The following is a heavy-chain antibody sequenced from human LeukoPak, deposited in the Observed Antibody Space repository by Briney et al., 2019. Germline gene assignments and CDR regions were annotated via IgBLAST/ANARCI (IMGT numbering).Heavy chain of an antibody. CDR3: ARDHYYDGRGRFDP. D-gene: IGHD3-16*01. CDR1: GGSVTSGTYH. CDR2: VYFDGGT. V-gene: IGHV4-39*07. Sequence: SETLSLTCSVSGGSVTSGTYHWGWIRQPPGKGLEWIGSVYFDGGTHYKPSLQSRVTISVDTSKNQFSLRLSSVTAADTALYYCARDHYYDGRGRFDPWGQGTLVTVS. J-gene: IGHJ5*02.